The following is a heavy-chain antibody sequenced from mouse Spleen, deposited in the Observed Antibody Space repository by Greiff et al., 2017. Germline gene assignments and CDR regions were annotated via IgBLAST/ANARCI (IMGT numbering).Heavy chain of an antibody. V-gene: IGHV1-82*01. J-gene: IGHJ3*01. CDR1: GYAFSSSW. CDR2: IYPGDGDT. CDR3: ASVKPSTTARGAWFAY. D-gene: IGHD1-2*01. Sequence: QVQLQQSGPELVKPGASVKISCKASGYAFSSSWMNWVKQRPGKGLEWIGRIYPGDGDTNYNGKFKGKATLTADKSSSTAYMQLSSLTSEDSAVYFCASVKPSTTARGAWFAYWGQGTLVTVSA.